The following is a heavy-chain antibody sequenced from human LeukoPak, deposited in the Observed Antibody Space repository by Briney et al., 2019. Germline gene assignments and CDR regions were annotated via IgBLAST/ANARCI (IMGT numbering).Heavy chain of an antibody. V-gene: IGHV3-53*01. CDR1: GFTVSSNY. J-gene: IGHJ6*02. D-gene: IGHD5-18*01. Sequence: TGGSLRLSCAASGFTVSSNYMSWVRQAPGKGLEWVSVIYSGGNTYYADAVKGRFTISRDTSKNTLYLQMNSLRAEDTAVYYCARKHYTATSIYGMDVWGQGTTVTVSS. CDR2: IYSGGNT. CDR3: ARKHYTATSIYGMDV.